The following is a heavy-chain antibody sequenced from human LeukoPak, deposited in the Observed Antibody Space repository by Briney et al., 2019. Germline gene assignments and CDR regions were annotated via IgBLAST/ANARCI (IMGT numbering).Heavy chain of an antibody. CDR3: ARERSSKSGAHYYYYYMDV. V-gene: IGHV3-7*01. Sequence: GGSLRLSCAASGFTFSSYWMSWVRQAPGKGLEWVANIKQDGSEKYYVDSVKGRFTISRDNAKNSLYLQMNSLRAEDTAVYYCARERSSKSGAHYYYYYMDVWGKGTTVTVSS. J-gene: IGHJ6*03. CDR2: IKQDGSEK. D-gene: IGHD6-6*01. CDR1: GFTFSSYW.